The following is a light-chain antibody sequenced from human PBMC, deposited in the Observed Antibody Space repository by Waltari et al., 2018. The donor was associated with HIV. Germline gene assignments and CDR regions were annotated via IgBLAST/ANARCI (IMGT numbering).Light chain of an antibody. Sequence: SYALTQPPSVSFSPGRTASSTCSGGKRGDNYACWYHQRPGQSPVLVIYQDSKRPSGIPGRFSGSNSGNTATLTISGTQAMDEGDYYCQAWDSSNVVFGGGTKLTVL. CDR2: QDS. V-gene: IGLV3-1*01. CDR1: KRGDNY. CDR3: QAWDSSNVV. J-gene: IGLJ2*01.